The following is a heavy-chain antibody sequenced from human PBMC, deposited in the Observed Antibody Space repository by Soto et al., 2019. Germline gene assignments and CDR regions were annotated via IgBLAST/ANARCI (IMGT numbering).Heavy chain of an antibody. CDR3: ARDIWGDTAMAREY. D-gene: IGHD5-18*01. V-gene: IGHV1-2*02. CDR2: INPNSGGT. J-gene: IGHJ4*02. Sequence: ASVKVSCKASGYTFTGYYMHWVRQAPGQGLEWMGWINPNSGGTNYAQKFQGRVTMTRDTSISTAYMELSRLRSDDTAVYYCARDIWGDTAMAREYWGQGTLVTVSS. CDR1: GYTFTGYY.